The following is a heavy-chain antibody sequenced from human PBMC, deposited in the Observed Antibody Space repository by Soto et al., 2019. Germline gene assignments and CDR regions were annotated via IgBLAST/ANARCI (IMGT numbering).Heavy chain of an antibody. CDR2: INHSGST. CDR3: ARCPPPRGYSYGYSYYYYYGMDV. CDR1: GGSFSGYY. Sequence: QVQLQQWGAGLLKPSETLSLTCAVYGGSFSGYYWSWIRHPPGKGLEWIGEINHSGSTNYNPSLKIRVTISVDTSKNQFSLKLSSVTAADTAVYYCARCPPPRGYSYGYSYYYYYGMDVWGQGTTVTVSS. J-gene: IGHJ6*02. D-gene: IGHD5-18*01. V-gene: IGHV4-34*01.